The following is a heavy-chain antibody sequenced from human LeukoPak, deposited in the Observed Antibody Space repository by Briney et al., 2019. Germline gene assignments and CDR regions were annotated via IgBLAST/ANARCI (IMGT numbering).Heavy chain of an antibody. V-gene: IGHV1-18*01. J-gene: IGHJ4*02. Sequence: ASVKVSCKASGYTFTSYGITWVRQAPGQGLEWMGWISAYNGNTNYAQKLQGRVTMTTETSTSTAYMELRSLRSDDTAVYYCARGYYDSSGYYLFDYWGQGTLVTVYS. CDR2: ISAYNGNT. D-gene: IGHD3-22*01. CDR1: GYTFTSYG. CDR3: ARGYYDSSGYYLFDY.